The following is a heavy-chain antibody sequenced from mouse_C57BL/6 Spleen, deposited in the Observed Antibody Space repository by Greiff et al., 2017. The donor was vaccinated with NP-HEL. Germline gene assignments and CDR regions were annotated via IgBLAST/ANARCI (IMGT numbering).Heavy chain of an antibody. J-gene: IGHJ3*01. CDR1: GYTFTSYW. CDR2: INPSNGGT. CDR3: ARSGYGQLKTWFAY. V-gene: IGHV1-53*01. D-gene: IGHD1-1*02. Sequence: VQLQQPGTELVKPGASVKLSCKASGYTFTSYWMHWVKQRPGQGLEWIGNINPSNGGTNYNEKFKSKATLTVDKSSSTAYIQLSSLTSEDSAVYYCARSGYGQLKTWFAYWGQGTLVTVSA.